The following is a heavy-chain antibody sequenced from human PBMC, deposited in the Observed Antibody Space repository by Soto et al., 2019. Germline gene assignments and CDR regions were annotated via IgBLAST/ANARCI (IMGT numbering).Heavy chain of an antibody. V-gene: IGHV3-30*18. J-gene: IGHJ4*02. Sequence: QVQLVESGGGVVQPGRSLRLSCAASGSSFSSYGIHWVRKVPGKGLEWVAVISYDGTYNHYADSVKGRFTFSRDNSRNTVYLQLNSLRVEDTAVYYCAKDGGYYGSSWPFYWGRGTLVTVSS. CDR3: AKDGGYYGSSWPFY. CDR2: ISYDGTYN. CDR1: GSSFSSYG. D-gene: IGHD6-13*01.